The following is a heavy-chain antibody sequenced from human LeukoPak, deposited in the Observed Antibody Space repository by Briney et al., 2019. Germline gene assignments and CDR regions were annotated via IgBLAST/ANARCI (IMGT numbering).Heavy chain of an antibody. J-gene: IGHJ3*02. CDR2: IYKSGST. CDR3: ARDRYYYDRSGDAFDI. V-gene: IGHV4-61*09. Sequence: PSETLSLTCTVSGGSISSGSYYCSWIRQPAGKGLEWIGHIYKSGSTNYNPSLKSRVTMSVDTSKNQFSLKLNSVTAADTAVYYCARDRYYYDRSGDAFDIWGPGTMVNVSS. D-gene: IGHD3-22*01. CDR1: GGSISSGSYY.